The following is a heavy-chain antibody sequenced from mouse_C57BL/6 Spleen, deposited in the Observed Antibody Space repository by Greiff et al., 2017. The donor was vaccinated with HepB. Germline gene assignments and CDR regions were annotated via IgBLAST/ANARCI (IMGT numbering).Heavy chain of an antibody. V-gene: IGHV5-9-1*02. J-gene: IGHJ1*03. CDR3: TRVGFYYGSSSYWYFDV. D-gene: IGHD1-1*01. CDR2: ISSGGDYI. CDR1: GFTFSSYA. Sequence: EVQRVESGEGLVKPGGSLKLSCAASGFTFSSYAMSWVRQTPEKRLEWVAYISSGGDYIYYADTVKGRFTISRDNARNTLYLQMSSLKSEDTAMYYCTRVGFYYGSSSYWYFDVWGTGTTVTVSS.